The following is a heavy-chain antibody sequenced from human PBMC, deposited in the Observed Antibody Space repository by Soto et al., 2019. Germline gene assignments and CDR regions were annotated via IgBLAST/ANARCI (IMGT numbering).Heavy chain of an antibody. CDR3: AMKVAGNCPFDY. V-gene: IGHV3-23*01. Sequence: PGGSLRLSCAASGFTFSSYAMSWVRQAPGKGLEWVSGISESGRSAYYADSVKGRFTISRDNSKNTLYLQMNSLRAEDTAVYHCAMKVAGNCPFDYWGQGTLVTVSS. CDR1: GFTFSSYA. D-gene: IGHD6-19*01. CDR2: ISESGRSA. J-gene: IGHJ4*02.